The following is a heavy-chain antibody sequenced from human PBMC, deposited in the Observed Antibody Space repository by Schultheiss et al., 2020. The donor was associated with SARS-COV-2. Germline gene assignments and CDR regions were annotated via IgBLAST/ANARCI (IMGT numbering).Heavy chain of an antibody. V-gene: IGHV4-61*01. CDR2: INHRGST. CDR1: GGSVSSGSYY. J-gene: IGHJ4*02. CDR3: ARAGESGGLGY. Sequence: GSLRLSCTVSGGSVSSGSYYWSWIRQPPGKGLGWLGEINHRGSTDYNPSLKSRVTISVDTSKNQFSLKLSSVTAADTAVYYCARAGESGGLGYWGQGTLVTFSS. D-gene: IGHD3-10*01.